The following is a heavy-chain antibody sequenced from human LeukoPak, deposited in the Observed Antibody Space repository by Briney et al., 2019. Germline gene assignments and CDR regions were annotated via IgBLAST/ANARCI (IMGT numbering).Heavy chain of an antibody. CDR3: AARITMIVVNDY. J-gene: IGHJ4*02. Sequence: PGGFLRLSCAASGFTVSSNYMSWVRQAPGKGLEWVSVIYSGGSTYYADSVKGRFTISRDNSKNTLYLQMNSLRAEDTAVYYCAARITMIVVNDYWGQGTLVTVSS. CDR1: GFTVSSNY. D-gene: IGHD3-22*01. CDR2: IYSGGST. V-gene: IGHV3-53*01.